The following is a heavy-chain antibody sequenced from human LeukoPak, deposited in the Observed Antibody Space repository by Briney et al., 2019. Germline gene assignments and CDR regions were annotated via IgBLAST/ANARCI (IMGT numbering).Heavy chain of an antibody. Sequence: ASVKVSCKASGYTFTGYYMHWVRQAPGQGLEWMGWINPNSGGTNYAQKFQGRVTMTRDTSISTAYMELSRLRSDDTAVYYCARSGSYYPFDAFDIWGQGTMVSVSS. CDR3: ARSGSYYPFDAFDI. CDR1: GYTFTGYY. CDR2: INPNSGGT. J-gene: IGHJ3*02. D-gene: IGHD1-26*01. V-gene: IGHV1-2*02.